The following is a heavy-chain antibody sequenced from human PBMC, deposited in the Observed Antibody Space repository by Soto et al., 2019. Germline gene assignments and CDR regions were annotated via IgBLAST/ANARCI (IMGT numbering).Heavy chain of an antibody. CDR1: GFTCSSYS. CDR2: IFSSDPSA. Sequence: GESLKISCTASGFTCSSYSLGWVRHMPGKGLQWMGNIFSSDPSAKYSPSFVGQATISVDRSINTAYLQWSSLKASDTAIYYCGTWRGSSWFDYWGPGTLVTVSS. J-gene: IGHJ4*01. CDR3: GTWRGSSWFDY. V-gene: IGHV5-51*01. D-gene: IGHD2-2*01.